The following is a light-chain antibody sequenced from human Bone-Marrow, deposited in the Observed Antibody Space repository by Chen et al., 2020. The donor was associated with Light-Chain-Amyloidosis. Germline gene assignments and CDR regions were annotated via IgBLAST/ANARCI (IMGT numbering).Light chain of an antibody. CDR3: ESRDSSLHWV. V-gene: IGLV1-51*01. Sequence: QSVLTQPPSVSAAPGQKVTISCSGNSSNIGNSYVSWYQQLPGTAPKLLIYDTSNRPSGTPDRFSGSKSGTSATLGITGRQTGDEADYYCESRDSSLHWVFGGGTKLTVL. CDR2: DTS. CDR1: SSNIGNSY. J-gene: IGLJ3*02.